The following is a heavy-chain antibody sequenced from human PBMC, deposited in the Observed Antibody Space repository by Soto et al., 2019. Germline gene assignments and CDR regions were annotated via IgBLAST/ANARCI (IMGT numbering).Heavy chain of an antibody. Sequence: GGSLRLSCAASGFTFSSYSMNWVRQAPGKGLEWVSSISSSSSYIYYADSVKGRFTISRDNAKNSLYLQMNSLRAEDTAVYYCARDLEVGATDDAFDIWGQGTMVTVSS. CDR2: ISSSSSYI. D-gene: IGHD1-26*01. J-gene: IGHJ3*02. V-gene: IGHV3-21*01. CDR1: GFTFSSYS. CDR3: ARDLEVGATDDAFDI.